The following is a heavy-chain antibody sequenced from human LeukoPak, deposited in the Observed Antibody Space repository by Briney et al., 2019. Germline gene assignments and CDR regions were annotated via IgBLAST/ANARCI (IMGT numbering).Heavy chain of an antibody. CDR3: ARGSRYYYGSGSYYNVGY. Sequence: GGSLRLSCAASGFTFSSYAMHGVRQAPGKGLEWVAVISYDGSNKYYADSVKGRFTISRDNSKNTLYLQMNSLRAEDTAVYYCARGSRYYYGSGSYYNVGYWGQGTLVTVSS. D-gene: IGHD3-10*01. J-gene: IGHJ4*02. V-gene: IGHV3-30*04. CDR2: ISYDGSNK. CDR1: GFTFSSYA.